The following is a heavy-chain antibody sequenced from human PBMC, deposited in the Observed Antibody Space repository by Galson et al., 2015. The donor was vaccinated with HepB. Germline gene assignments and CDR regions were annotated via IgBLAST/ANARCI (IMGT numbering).Heavy chain of an antibody. CDR2: INPSGGST. D-gene: IGHD5-24*01. CDR3: ARGLRGDGYNPGADY. Sequence: SVKVSCKASGYTFTSYYMHRVRQAPGQGLEWMGIINPSGGSTSYAQKFQGRVTMTRDTSTSTVYMELSSLRSEDTAVYYCARGLRGDGYNPGADYWGQGTLVTVSS. J-gene: IGHJ4*02. V-gene: IGHV1-46*01. CDR1: GYTFTSYY.